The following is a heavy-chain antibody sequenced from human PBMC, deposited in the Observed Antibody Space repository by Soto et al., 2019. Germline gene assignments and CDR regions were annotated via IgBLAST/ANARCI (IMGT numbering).Heavy chain of an antibody. CDR3: ARYSSGWYADY. Sequence: ASVKVSCKASGYTFTSYYMHWVRQAPGQGLEWMGIINPSGGSTSYAQKFQGRLTMTRDTSTGTVYMELSSLRSEDTAVYYCARYSSGWYADYWGQGTLVTVSS. V-gene: IGHV1-46*01. J-gene: IGHJ4*02. D-gene: IGHD6-19*01. CDR1: GYTFTSYY. CDR2: INPSGGST.